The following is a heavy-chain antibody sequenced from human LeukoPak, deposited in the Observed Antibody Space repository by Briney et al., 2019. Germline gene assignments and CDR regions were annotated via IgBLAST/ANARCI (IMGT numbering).Heavy chain of an antibody. D-gene: IGHD2-8*01. Sequence: KPSETLSLTCTVSGGSISSYYWSWIRQPPGKGLEWIGYIYYSGSTNYNPSLKSRVTISVDTSKNQFSLKLSSVTAADTAVYYCARVGCTNGXXYPRRRYFDYWGQGTLVTVS. J-gene: IGHJ4*02. CDR1: GGSISSYY. V-gene: IGHV4-59*08. CDR2: IYYSGST. CDR3: ARVGCTNGXXYPRRRYFDY.